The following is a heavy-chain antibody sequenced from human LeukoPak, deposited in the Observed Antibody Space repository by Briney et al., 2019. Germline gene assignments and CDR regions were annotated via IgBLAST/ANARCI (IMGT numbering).Heavy chain of an antibody. CDR1: GGSFSGYY. CDR2: INHSGST. D-gene: IGHD4-17*01. J-gene: IGHJ4*02. CDR3: ARAKSKRGSYGDRFDY. V-gene: IGHV4-34*01. Sequence: SETLPLTCAVYGGSFSGYYWSWIRQPPGKGLEWIGEINHSGSTNYNPSLKSRVTISVDTSKNQFSLKLSSVTAADTAVYYCARAKSKRGSYGDRFDYWGQGTLVTVSS.